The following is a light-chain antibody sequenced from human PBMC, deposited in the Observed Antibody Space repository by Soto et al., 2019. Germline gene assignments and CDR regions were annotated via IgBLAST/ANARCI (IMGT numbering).Light chain of an antibody. J-gene: IGKJ3*01. Sequence: EIVLTQPPGTLSLSPGERATLSCRASQSVSSSYLAGYQQKPGQAPMLLIYGASSRATAIPDRFSGSGSGTDLTLTIRRLEPEDFAVYYSQQYGSSPRTVGPGTKVDIK. V-gene: IGKV3-20*01. CDR3: QQYGSSPRT. CDR1: QSVSSSY. CDR2: GAS.